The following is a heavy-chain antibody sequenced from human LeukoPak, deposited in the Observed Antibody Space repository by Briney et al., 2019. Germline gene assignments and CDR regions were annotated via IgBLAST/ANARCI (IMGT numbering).Heavy chain of an antibody. CDR2: INHSEST. J-gene: IGHJ4*02. CDR3: ARVTRRLWFGELLFDY. Sequence: PSETLSLTCAVYGGSFSGYYWSWIRQPPGRGLEWIGEINHSESTNYNPSLKSRVTISVDTSKNQFSLKLSSVTAADTAVYYCARVTRRLWFGELLFDYWGQGTLVTVSS. V-gene: IGHV4-34*01. CDR1: GGSFSGYY. D-gene: IGHD3-10*01.